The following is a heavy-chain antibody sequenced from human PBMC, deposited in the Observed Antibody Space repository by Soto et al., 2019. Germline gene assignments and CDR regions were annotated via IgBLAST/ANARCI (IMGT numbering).Heavy chain of an antibody. Sequence: SETLSLTCTVSGGSISSSNYFWGWIRQPPGKGLEWIGSMYYSGSTHYNPSLKSRVTISLDKSKSQFFLHLKSVTAADTAVYYCASLGPLGATPLDYWGHGTLVTV. CDR1: GGSISSSNYF. V-gene: IGHV4-39*07. D-gene: IGHD1-26*01. J-gene: IGHJ4*01. CDR2: MYYSGST. CDR3: ASLGPLGATPLDY.